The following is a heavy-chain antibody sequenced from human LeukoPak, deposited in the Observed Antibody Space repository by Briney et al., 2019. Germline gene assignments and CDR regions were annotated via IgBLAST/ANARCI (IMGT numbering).Heavy chain of an antibody. V-gene: IGHV4-59*01. J-gene: IGHJ4*02. CDR2: ICYSGST. D-gene: IGHD5-18*01. CDR1: GGSISSYY. CDR3: AREGQIQVFDY. Sequence: SETLSLTCTVSGGSISSYYWSWIRQPPGKGLEWIGYICYSGSTNYNPSLKSRVTISVDTSKNQFSLKLSSVTAADTAVYYCAREGQIQVFDYWGQGTLVTVSS.